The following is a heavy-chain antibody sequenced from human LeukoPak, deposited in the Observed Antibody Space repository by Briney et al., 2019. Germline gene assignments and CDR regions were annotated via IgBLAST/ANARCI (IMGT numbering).Heavy chain of an antibody. D-gene: IGHD5-24*01. V-gene: IGHV1-69*13. J-gene: IGHJ4*02. CDR2: IIPIFGTA. Sequence: SVKVSCKASGGTVSSYAISWVRQAPGQGLEWMGGIIPIFGTANYAQKFQGRVTITADESTSTAYMELSSLRSEDTAVYSCARDSGDGYNYLDYWGQGTLVTVSS. CDR3: ARDSGDGYNYLDY. CDR1: GGTVSSYA.